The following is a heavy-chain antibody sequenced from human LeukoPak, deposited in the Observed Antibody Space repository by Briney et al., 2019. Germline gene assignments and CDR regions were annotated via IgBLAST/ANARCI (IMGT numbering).Heavy chain of an antibody. CDR3: VGYCSGGSCYSLGETVDY. Sequence: PSETLSLTCTVSGGSISSSSYYWGWIRQPPGKGLEWIGSIYYSGSTYYNPSLKSRVTISVDTSKNQFSLKLSSVTAAGTAVYYCVGYCSGGSCYSLGETVDYWGQGTLVTVSS. J-gene: IGHJ4*02. D-gene: IGHD2-15*01. CDR2: IYYSGST. V-gene: IGHV4-39*01. CDR1: GGSISSSSYY.